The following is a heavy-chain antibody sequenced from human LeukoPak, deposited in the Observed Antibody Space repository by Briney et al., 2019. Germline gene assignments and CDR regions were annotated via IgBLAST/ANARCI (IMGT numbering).Heavy chain of an antibody. Sequence: GGSLRLSCAASGFPFSSYWMSWVRQAPGKGLEWVSAISGSGGSTYYADSVKGRFTISRDNSKNTLYLQMNSLRAEDTAVYYCARGGQWLPLDYWGQGTLVTVSS. J-gene: IGHJ4*02. V-gene: IGHV3-23*01. D-gene: IGHD6-19*01. CDR3: ARGGQWLPLDY. CDR2: ISGSGGST. CDR1: GFPFSSYW.